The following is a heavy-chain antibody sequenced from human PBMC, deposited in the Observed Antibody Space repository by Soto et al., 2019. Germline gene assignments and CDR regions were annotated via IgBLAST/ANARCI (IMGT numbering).Heavy chain of an antibody. CDR1: GGSISSYY. J-gene: IGHJ5*02. V-gene: IGHV4-59*01. CDR3: ARSEYSSSWYRWFDP. CDR2: IYYSGST. Sequence: QVQLQESGPGLVKPSETLSLTCTVSGGSISSYYWSWIRQPPGKGLEWIGYIYYSGSTNYNPSLKSRVTISVDTSKNQFSLKLSSVTAADTAVYYCARSEYSSSWYRWFDPWGQGTLLTVSS. D-gene: IGHD6-13*01.